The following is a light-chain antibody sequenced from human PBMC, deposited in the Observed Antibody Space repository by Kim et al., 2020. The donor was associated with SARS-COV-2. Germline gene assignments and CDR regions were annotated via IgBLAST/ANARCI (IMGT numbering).Light chain of an antibody. CDR3: AAWDDSSYV. CDR1: RSNIGSNS. Sequence: PRHRVTMSCSGSRSNIGSNSVNWYQQLPGTAPKLLIYSNNKRPSGVPDRFSGSKSGTSASLAISGLQSEDEADYYCAAWDDSSYVFGTGTKVTVL. V-gene: IGLV1-44*01. CDR2: SNN. J-gene: IGLJ1*01.